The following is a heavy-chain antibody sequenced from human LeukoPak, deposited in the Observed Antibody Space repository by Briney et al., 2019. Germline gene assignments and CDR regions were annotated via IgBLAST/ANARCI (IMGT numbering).Heavy chain of an antibody. CDR3: AREGPYGDYRTF. Sequence: SQTLSLTCTVSGGSISSGDYYWSWIRQPPGKGLERIGYIYYSGSTYYNPSLKSRVTISVDTSKNQFSLKLSSVTAADTAVYYCAREGPYGDYRTFWGQGTLVTVSS. V-gene: IGHV4-30-4*01. CDR1: GGSISSGDYY. D-gene: IGHD4-17*01. CDR2: IYYSGST. J-gene: IGHJ4*02.